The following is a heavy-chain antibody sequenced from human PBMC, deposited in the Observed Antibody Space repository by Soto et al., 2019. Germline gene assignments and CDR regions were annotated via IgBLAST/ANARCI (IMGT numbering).Heavy chain of an antibody. CDR2: IYPGDSDI. CDR3: ARQKSISEEWREYNAMDV. J-gene: IGHJ6*02. V-gene: IGHV5-51*01. Sequence: PGESQKISCKGSGYRFNSYWIGWVRQMPGKGLEWMGIIYPGDSDIRYSPSLQCQVTISADKSISTAYLQWSSLKASDTAKYFCARQKSISEEWREYNAMDVWGQGTTVTVSS. CDR1: GYRFNSYW. D-gene: IGHD6-6*01.